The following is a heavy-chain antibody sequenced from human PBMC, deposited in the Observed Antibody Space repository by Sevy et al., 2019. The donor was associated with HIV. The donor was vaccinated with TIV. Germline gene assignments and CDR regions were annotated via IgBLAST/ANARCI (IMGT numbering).Heavy chain of an antibody. CDR2: IIPIFGIA. V-gene: IGHV1-69*10. CDR1: GGTFSSYA. CDR3: ARNADRNYYYYMDV. Sequence: ASVKVSCKASGGTFSSYAISWVRQAPGQGLEWMGGIIPIFGIANYAQKFQGRVTITADKSTSTAYMELSSLRSEDTAVYYCARNADRNYYYYMDVWGKGTTVTVSS. D-gene: IGHD2-2*01. J-gene: IGHJ6*03.